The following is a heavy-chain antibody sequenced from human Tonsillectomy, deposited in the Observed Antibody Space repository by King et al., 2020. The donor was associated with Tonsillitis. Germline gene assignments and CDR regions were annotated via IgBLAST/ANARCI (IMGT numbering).Heavy chain of an antibody. J-gene: IGHJ6*02. Sequence: MHWVRQAPGKGLEWVAVISYDGDYKFYAESVRGPFTISRDNSKNTLYLEMNSLRVEDKAVYYCATDLKRLGLSYSGLDVFWGQGTTVTVSS. CDR2: ISYDGDYK. CDR3: ATDLKRLGLSYSGLDVF. D-gene: IGHD3-10*01. V-gene: IGHV3-33*05.